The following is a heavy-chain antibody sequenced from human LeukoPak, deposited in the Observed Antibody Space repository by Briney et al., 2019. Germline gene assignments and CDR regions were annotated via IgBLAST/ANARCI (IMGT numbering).Heavy chain of an antibody. D-gene: IGHD5-24*01. CDR1: GGSFSGYY. Sequence: SETLSLTCAVYGGSFSGYYWSWIRQPPGKGLEWVGYIYYTGSTNYNPSLKSRVTMSVDTSKNQFSLKLTSVTAADTAVYYCARGRDGYSNWGQGTLVTVSS. CDR3: ARGRDGYSN. J-gene: IGHJ4*02. CDR2: IYYTGST. V-gene: IGHV4-59*01.